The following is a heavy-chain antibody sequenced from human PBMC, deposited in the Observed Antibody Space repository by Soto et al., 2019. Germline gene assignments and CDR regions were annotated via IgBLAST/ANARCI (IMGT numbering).Heavy chain of an antibody. Sequence: QVQLVQSGAEVKKPGSSVKVSCKASGGTFGSYAISWVRQAPGQGLEWMGGIIPIFGTANYAQKFQGRVTITADESTSTAYMELSSLRSEDTAVYYCAKSLEWLLGSFYYYGMDVWGQGTTVTVSS. CDR3: AKSLEWLLGSFYYYGMDV. CDR1: GGTFGSYA. J-gene: IGHJ6*02. V-gene: IGHV1-69*12. CDR2: IIPIFGTA. D-gene: IGHD3-3*01.